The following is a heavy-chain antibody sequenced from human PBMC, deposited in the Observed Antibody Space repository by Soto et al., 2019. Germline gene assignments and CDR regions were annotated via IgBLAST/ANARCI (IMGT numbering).Heavy chain of an antibody. CDR2: ISYDGSNK. V-gene: IGHV3-30-3*01. J-gene: IGHJ5*02. CDR3: ARDLAYGGVDCYSGNWFDP. D-gene: IGHD2-21*02. CDR1: GFTFSSYA. Sequence: GGSVRLSCAASGFTFSSYAMHWVRQAPGKGLEWVAVISYDGSNKYYADSVKGRFTISRDNSKNTLYLQMNSLRAEDTAVYYCARDLAYGGVDCYSGNWFDPSCPGSLVSVIS.